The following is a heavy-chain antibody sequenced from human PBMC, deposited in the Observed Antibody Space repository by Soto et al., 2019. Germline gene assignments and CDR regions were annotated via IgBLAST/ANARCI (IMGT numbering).Heavy chain of an antibody. CDR1: GGTISSFG. V-gene: IGHV1-69*01. Sequence: QVQLVQSGAEVKKPGSSVKVSCTTSGGTISSFGMNWVRQAPGQGLEWMGGIVPIDGSTKYAEKFQGRVTITADASTSTIYKDLSSLSSEDMDVYYCARSFTKSRRGGVAFDYWGQGTLLTVAP. D-gene: IGHD3-10*01. J-gene: IGHJ4*02. CDR3: ARSFTKSRRGGVAFDY. CDR2: IVPIDGST.